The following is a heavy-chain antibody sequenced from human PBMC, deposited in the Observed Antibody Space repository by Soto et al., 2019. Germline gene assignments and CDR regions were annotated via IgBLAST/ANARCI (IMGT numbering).Heavy chain of an antibody. Sequence: EVQLLEAGGGLVQPGGSLRLSCAASGFTFSSYAMSWVRQAPVEGLEWVSAISGSGGSTYYADSVKGRFTISRDNSKNKLYLQMTSLRAEDTAVYYCAKRKWESDRFDYWGQGNLVTVSS. CDR2: ISGSGGST. D-gene: IGHD1-26*01. CDR1: GFTFSSYA. CDR3: AKRKWESDRFDY. V-gene: IGHV3-23*01. J-gene: IGHJ4*02.